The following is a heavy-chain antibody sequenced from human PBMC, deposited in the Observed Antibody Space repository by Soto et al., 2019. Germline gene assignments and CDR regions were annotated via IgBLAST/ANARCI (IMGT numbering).Heavy chain of an antibody. CDR1: GDSVSSNSAA. CDR3: ARVPEPNYYFDY. J-gene: IGHJ4*02. Sequence: SQTLSLTCAISGDSVSSNSAAWNWIRQSPSRGLEWLGRTYYGSNWYIDYAVSVKSRVIINPDTSKNQFSLQLNSVTPEDTAVYYCARVPEPNYYFDYWGQGTLVTVSS. V-gene: IGHV6-1*01. D-gene: IGHD2-8*01. CDR2: TYYGSNWYI.